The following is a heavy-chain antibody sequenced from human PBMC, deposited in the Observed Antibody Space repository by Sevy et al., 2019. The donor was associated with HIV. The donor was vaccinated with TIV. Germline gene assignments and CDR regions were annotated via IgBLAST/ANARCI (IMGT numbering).Heavy chain of an antibody. CDR1: GFTFSSYS. V-gene: IGHV3-21*01. CDR2: ISSSSYI. Sequence: GGSLRLSCAASGFTFSSYSMNWVRQAPGKGLEWVSSISSSSYIYYADSVKGRFTISRDNAKNSLYLQMNSLRAEDTAVYYCARDAGVDTARYYFDYWGQGTLVTVSS. J-gene: IGHJ4*02. CDR3: ARDAGVDTARYYFDY. D-gene: IGHD5-18*01.